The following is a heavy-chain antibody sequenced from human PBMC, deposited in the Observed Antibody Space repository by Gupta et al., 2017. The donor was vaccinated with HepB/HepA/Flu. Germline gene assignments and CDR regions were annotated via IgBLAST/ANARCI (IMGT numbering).Heavy chain of an antibody. CDR1: GFTFSSYW. Sequence: EVQLVESGGGLVQPGGSLRLSCATSGFTFSSYWMNWVRQTPEKGLEWVANMYQDGSEKYNVGSVKGRFTISRDNAKNSLYLQMNKLRAEDTAVYYCARGAYSGSHDYWGQGTLVTVSS. CDR3: ARGAYSGSHDY. V-gene: IGHV3-7*01. D-gene: IGHD1-26*01. J-gene: IGHJ4*02. CDR2: MYQDGSEK.